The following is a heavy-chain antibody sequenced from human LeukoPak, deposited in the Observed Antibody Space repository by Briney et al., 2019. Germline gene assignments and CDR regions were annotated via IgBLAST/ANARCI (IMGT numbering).Heavy chain of an antibody. Sequence: GGSLRLSCAPSGFTFSSYAMSWVRQPPGKGLEWVSGIRDSGGSAYYAGSVKGRFTISRDNSKNTLYLQLNSLRAEDTAVYYCAKDYSSGSPYYFDYWGQGTLVTVSS. V-gene: IGHV3-23*01. CDR1: GFTFSSYA. D-gene: IGHD3-22*01. CDR3: AKDYSSGSPYYFDY. J-gene: IGHJ4*02. CDR2: IRDSGGSA.